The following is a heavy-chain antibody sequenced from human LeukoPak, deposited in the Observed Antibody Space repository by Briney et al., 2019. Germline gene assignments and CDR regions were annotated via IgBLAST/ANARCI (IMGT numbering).Heavy chain of an antibody. CDR3: ARRHLAPVYDYVGGSYRRGSGRFDP. D-gene: IGHD3-16*02. V-gene: IGHV4-34*01. J-gene: IGHJ5*02. CDR1: GGSFSSYY. CDR2: INHSGNT. Sequence: IPSETLSLTCAVYGGSFSSYYWSWIRQSPGKGLEWIGEINHSGNTNYKSSLRSRVSISVDTSKNQFSLRLRSVTAADSAVYYCARRHLAPVYDYVGGSYRRGSGRFDPWGQGTLVTVSS.